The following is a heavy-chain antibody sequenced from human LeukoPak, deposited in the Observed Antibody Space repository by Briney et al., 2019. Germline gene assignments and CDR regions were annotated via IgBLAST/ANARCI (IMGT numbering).Heavy chain of an antibody. Sequence: GGSLRLSCAASGFTFSSYAMHWVRQAPGKGLEWVAVISYDGSNKYYADPVKGRFTISRDNSKNTLYLQMNSLRAEDTAVYYCARGYYDSSGCAYWGQGTLVTVSS. CDR1: GFTFSSYA. CDR3: ARGYYDSSGCAY. D-gene: IGHD3-22*01. J-gene: IGHJ4*02. V-gene: IGHV3-30-3*01. CDR2: ISYDGSNK.